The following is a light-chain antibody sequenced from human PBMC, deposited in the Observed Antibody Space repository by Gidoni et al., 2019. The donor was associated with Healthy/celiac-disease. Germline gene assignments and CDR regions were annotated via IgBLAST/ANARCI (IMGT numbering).Light chain of an antibody. J-gene: IGKJ5*01. CDR2: AAS. Sequence: DIQMTQSPSSLSASVGDRVTITCRASQSISSYLNWYQQKPGKAPKLLIYAASSLQSGVPSRFSGSGSGTDFTVTIRSLQPEDFATYYCQQSYSTPSTFGQGTRLEIK. CDR3: QQSYSTPST. V-gene: IGKV1-39*01. CDR1: QSISSY.